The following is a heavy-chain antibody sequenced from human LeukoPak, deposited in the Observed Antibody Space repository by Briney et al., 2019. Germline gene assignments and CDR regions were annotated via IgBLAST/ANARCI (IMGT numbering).Heavy chain of an antibody. CDR2: INHSGST. CDR3: ARASLIKDAFDI. Sequence: SETLSLTCAVYGGSFSDYYWTWIRQPPGKGLEWIGEINHSGSTNYNPSLKSRVTISVDTSKNQFSLKLSSVTAADTAVYYCARASLIKDAFDIWGQGTMVTVSS. J-gene: IGHJ3*02. D-gene: IGHD3-10*01. V-gene: IGHV4-34*01. CDR1: GGSFSDYY.